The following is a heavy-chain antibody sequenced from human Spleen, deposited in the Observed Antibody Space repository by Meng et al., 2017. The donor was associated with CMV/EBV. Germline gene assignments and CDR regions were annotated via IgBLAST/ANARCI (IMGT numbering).Heavy chain of an antibody. CDR3: ARGSRITVGGVIIWPLED. D-gene: IGHD3-16*02. CDR1: GYTFTGYY. V-gene: IGHV1-69*05. CDR2: ITPAFETA. Sequence: SVKVSCKASGYTFTGYYMHWVRQAPGQGLEWMGGITPAFETADYAQKFRDRVTITTDDSATTAYMDMSSLGSEDTAVYFCARGSRITVGGVIIWPLEDWGQGTLVTVSS. J-gene: IGHJ4*02.